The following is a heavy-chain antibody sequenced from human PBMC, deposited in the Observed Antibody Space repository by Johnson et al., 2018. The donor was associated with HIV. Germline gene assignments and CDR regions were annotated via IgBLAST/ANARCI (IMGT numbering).Heavy chain of an antibody. CDR2: IYSGGST. D-gene: IGHD2-8*01. Sequence: DVQVVESGGGLVQPGGSLRLSCAASGFTVSSNYMSWVRQAPGKGLEWVSVIYSGGSTYYADSVKGRFTISRDNSKNTLYLQMNSLRVEDTALYYCMVAPRPGDVLDIWGQGTMVTVSS. CDR1: GFTVSSNY. CDR3: MVAPRPGDVLDI. J-gene: IGHJ3*02. V-gene: IGHV3-66*02.